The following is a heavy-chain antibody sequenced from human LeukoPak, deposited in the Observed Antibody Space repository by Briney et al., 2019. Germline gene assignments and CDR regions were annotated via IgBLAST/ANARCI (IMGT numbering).Heavy chain of an antibody. V-gene: IGHV5-51*01. D-gene: IGHD2-2*01. CDR3: ARQRGYCSSTSCYGPIDY. CDR2: IYPGDSDT. J-gene: IGHJ4*02. Sequence: GESLKISCKGSGYSFSSYWIGWVRQMAGKGLEWMAVIYPGDSDTRYSPSFQGQVTISADKSISTAYLQWSSLKASDTAMYYCARQRGYCSSTSCYGPIDYWGQGTLVTVSS. CDR1: GYSFSSYW.